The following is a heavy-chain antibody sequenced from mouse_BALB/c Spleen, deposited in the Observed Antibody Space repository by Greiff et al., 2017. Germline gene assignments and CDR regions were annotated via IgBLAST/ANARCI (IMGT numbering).Heavy chain of an antibody. CDR3: ARDGDGYYDY. V-gene: IGHV1-80*01. J-gene: IGHJ2*01. CDR2: IYPGDGDT. D-gene: IGHD2-3*01. CDR1: GYAFSSYW. Sequence: VKLQESGAELVRPGSSVKISCKASGYAFSSYWMNWVKQRPGQGLEWIGQIYPGDGDTNYNGKFKGKATLTADKSSSTAYMQLSSLTSEDSAVYFCARDGDGYYDYWGQGTTLTVSS.